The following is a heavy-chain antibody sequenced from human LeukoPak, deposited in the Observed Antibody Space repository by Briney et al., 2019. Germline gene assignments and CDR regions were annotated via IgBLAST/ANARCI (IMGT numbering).Heavy chain of an antibody. CDR2: IYPGDSDT. Sequence: GESLQISCKGSGYSFTSYWIGWVRQLPGKGLEWMGIIYPGDSDTRYSPSFQGQVTISADKSISTAYLQWSSLKASDTAMYYCARDYGDYYYGMDVWGQGTTVTVSS. J-gene: IGHJ6*02. V-gene: IGHV5-51*01. D-gene: IGHD4-17*01. CDR3: ARDYGDYYYGMDV. CDR1: GYSFTSYW.